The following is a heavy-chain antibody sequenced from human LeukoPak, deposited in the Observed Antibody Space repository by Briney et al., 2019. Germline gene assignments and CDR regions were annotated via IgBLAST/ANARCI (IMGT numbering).Heavy chain of an antibody. CDR2: IKEDGSKK. J-gene: IGHJ3*02. D-gene: IGHD4-17*01. Sequence: GGSLRLSCAASGFTFSNYWMDWDRQAPGKGLEWVAIIKEDGSKKDYVDSVKGRFTISRDNAKNSLYLQMNSLRDEDTAVYYCARDPAYGAFDIWGQGTMVTVSS. V-gene: IGHV3-7*03. CDR1: GFTFSNYW. CDR3: ARDPAYGAFDI.